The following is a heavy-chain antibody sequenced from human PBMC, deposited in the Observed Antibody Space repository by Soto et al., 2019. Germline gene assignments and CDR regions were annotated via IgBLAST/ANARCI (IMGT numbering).Heavy chain of an antibody. Sequence: ASVKVSCKASGYTFASYGISWVRQAPGQGLEWMGWISAYNGNTNYAQKLQGRATMTTDTSTSTAYMELRSLRSDDTAVYYCARSKRAGEPDYWGQGTLVTVSS. CDR1: GYTFASYG. CDR2: ISAYNGNT. CDR3: ARSKRAGEPDY. D-gene: IGHD3-16*01. J-gene: IGHJ4*02. V-gene: IGHV1-18*01.